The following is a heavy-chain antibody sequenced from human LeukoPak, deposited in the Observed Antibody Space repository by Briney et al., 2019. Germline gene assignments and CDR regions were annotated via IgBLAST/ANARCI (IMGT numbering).Heavy chain of an antibody. V-gene: IGHV4-39*01. CDR1: GGSISSSSYS. D-gene: IGHD3-22*01. CDR3: ARILTMIVQH. J-gene: IGHJ1*01. Sequence: SETLPLTCTVSGGSISSSSYSWGWIRQPPGKGLEWIGSIYYSGSTYYNPSLKSRVTISVDTSKNQFSLKLSSVTAADTAVYYCARILTMIVQHWGQGTLVTVSS. CDR2: IYYSGST.